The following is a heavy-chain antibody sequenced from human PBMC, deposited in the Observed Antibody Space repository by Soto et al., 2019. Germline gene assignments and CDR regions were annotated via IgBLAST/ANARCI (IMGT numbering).Heavy chain of an antibody. Sequence: QVQLQESGPGLVKPSQTLSLTCTVSGGSISSGGYYWSWIRQHPGKGLEWIGYIYYSGSTYYNPSLKSRVTISVDTSKNQYSLKLSSVTAADTAVYYCASRYCSGGSCYSDAFDSWGQGTMVTVSS. CDR3: ASRYCSGGSCYSDAFDS. CDR1: GGSISSGGYY. V-gene: IGHV4-31*03. CDR2: IYYSGST. J-gene: IGHJ3*02. D-gene: IGHD2-15*01.